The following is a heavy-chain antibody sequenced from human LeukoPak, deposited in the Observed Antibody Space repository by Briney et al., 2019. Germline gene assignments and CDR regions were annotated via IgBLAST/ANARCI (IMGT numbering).Heavy chain of an antibody. CDR2: ISTVNGDT. CDR1: GYTFTRYG. Sequence: ASVKVSCKASGYTFTRYGITWVRQAPGRGLEWMGWISTVNGDTNYAQNLQGRATMTTDTSTTTAYMELKNLRSDDTAVYYRARGIAPDQYWGQGTLVTVSS. CDR3: ARGIAPDQY. D-gene: IGHD1-14*01. J-gene: IGHJ4*02. V-gene: IGHV1-18*04.